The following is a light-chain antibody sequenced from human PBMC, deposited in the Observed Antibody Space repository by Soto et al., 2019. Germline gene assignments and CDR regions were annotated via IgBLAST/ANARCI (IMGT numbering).Light chain of an antibody. J-gene: IGKJ1*01. CDR1: QRISSY. CDR3: QQSYNTPQT. Sequence: DIQMTQSPSSLSASVGDRVTITCRASQRISSYLNWYHQKPGEAPKLLIYAASTLQSGVPSRFSGSGSGTDFTLTISSLQPEDFATYYCQQSYNTPQTFGQGTKVEIK. CDR2: AAS. V-gene: IGKV1-39*01.